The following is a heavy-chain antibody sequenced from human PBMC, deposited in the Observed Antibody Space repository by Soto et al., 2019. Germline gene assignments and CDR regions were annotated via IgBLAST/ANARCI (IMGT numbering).Heavy chain of an antibody. D-gene: IGHD2-15*01. CDR2: LSYEGSEE. Sequence: QVRLVESGGGVVQPGRSLRLSCAASGFNFGVFGMHWVRRAPGKGLEWLSVLSYEGSEEYYADSVRGRFTISRDNSKNTLFLQRDSLRVDDTGVYYCALPRRSSLLEVGGPGFEYWGQGTLVTVS. V-gene: IGHV3-30*03. J-gene: IGHJ4*02. CDR1: GFNFGVFG. CDR3: ALPRRSSLLEVGGPGFEY.